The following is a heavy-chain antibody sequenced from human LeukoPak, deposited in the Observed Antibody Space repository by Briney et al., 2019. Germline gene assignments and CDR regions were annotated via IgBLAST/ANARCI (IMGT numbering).Heavy chain of an antibody. Sequence: ASVKVSCKASGGTFSRYAISWVRQAPGQGLEWMGWINAYNGNTDYAQKFQGRVTMTTDTSTSTAYMELRSLRSDDTAVYYCARGDSSGYQSVYYGMDVWGQGTTVTVSS. CDR1: GGTFSRYA. CDR2: INAYNGNT. CDR3: ARGDSSGYQSVYYGMDV. D-gene: IGHD3-22*01. V-gene: IGHV1-18*01. J-gene: IGHJ6*01.